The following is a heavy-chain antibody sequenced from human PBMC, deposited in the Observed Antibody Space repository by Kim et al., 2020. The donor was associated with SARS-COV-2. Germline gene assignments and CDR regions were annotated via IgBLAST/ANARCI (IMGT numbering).Heavy chain of an antibody. D-gene: IGHD3-10*01. V-gene: IGHV3-9*01. Sequence: DSVKGRFTISRDNAKNSLYLQMNSLRAEDTALYYCAKDIGSGSKKLEVDYWGQGTLVTVSS. J-gene: IGHJ4*02. CDR3: AKDIGSGSKKLEVDY.